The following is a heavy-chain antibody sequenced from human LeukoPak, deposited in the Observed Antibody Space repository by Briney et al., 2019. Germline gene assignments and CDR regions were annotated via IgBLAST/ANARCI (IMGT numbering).Heavy chain of an antibody. CDR2: IIPILGIA. D-gene: IGHD4-23*01. CDR1: GGTFSSYA. CDR3: ARGPDYGGKTPQGLYYYYYYMDV. J-gene: IGHJ6*03. V-gene: IGHV1-69*04. Sequence: ASVKVSCKASGGTFSSYAISWVRQAPGQRLEWMGRIIPILGIANYAQKFQGRVTITADKSTSTAYMELSSLRSEDTAVYYRARGPDYGGKTPQGLYYYYYYMDVWGKGTTVTVSS.